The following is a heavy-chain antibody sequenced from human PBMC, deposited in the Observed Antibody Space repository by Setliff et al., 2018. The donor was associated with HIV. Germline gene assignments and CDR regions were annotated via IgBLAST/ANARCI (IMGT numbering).Heavy chain of an antibody. CDR2: IYPGDSDT. D-gene: IGHD1-26*01. CDR1: GYTFTNYW. J-gene: IGHJ3*02. Sequence: GESLTISCKGSGYTFTNYWIGWVRQMPGKGLECMGIIYPGDSDTRYSPSFQGQVTISADKSISTAYLQWSSLKASDTAMFYCARPRRPYSGSYYDGFDIWGQGTMVTVSS. CDR3: ARPRRPYSGSYYDGFDI. V-gene: IGHV5-51*01.